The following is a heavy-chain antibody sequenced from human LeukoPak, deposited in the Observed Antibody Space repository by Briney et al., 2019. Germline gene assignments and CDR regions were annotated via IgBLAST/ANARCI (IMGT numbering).Heavy chain of an antibody. CDR1: GFTSSSYW. D-gene: IGHD1-26*01. V-gene: IGHV3-74*01. Sequence: TGGSLRLSCAASGFTSSSYWMHWVRQAPGKGLVWVSRINSDGSSTSYADSVKGRFTISRDNAKNTLYLQMNSLRVEDTAVYYCARGGSYSSNAFDIWGQGTMVTVSA. J-gene: IGHJ3*02. CDR2: INSDGSST. CDR3: ARGGSYSSNAFDI.